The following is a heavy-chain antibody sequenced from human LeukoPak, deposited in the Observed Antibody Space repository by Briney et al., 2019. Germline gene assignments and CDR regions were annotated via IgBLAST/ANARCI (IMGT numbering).Heavy chain of an antibody. CDR3: AREGRGSWDYFDY. Sequence: GGSLRLSCAASGLTLSSYWMSWVRQAPGKGLEWVAKIKQDGSEKYYVDPVKGRFTISRDNAKNSLYLQMHSLRAEDTAVYYCAREGRGSWDYFDYWGQGTLVTVSS. D-gene: IGHD1-26*01. V-gene: IGHV3-7*01. J-gene: IGHJ4*02. CDR2: IKQDGSEK. CDR1: GLTLSSYW.